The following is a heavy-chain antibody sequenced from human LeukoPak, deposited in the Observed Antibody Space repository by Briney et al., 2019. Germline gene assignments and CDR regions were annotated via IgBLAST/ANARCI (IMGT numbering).Heavy chain of an antibody. D-gene: IGHD6-13*01. CDR1: GYTFTGYY. CDR3: AIPPRESSSFQIYNWFDP. J-gene: IGHJ5*02. Sequence: ASVKVSCKASGYTFTGYYMHWVRQAPGQGLEWMGWINPNSGGTNYAQKFQGRVTMTRDTSISTAYMELSRLRSDDTAVYYCAIPPRESSSFQIYNWFDPWGQGTLVTVSS. V-gene: IGHV1-2*02. CDR2: INPNSGGT.